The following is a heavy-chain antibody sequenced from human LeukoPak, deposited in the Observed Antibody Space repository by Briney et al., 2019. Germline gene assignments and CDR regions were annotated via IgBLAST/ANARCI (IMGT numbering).Heavy chain of an antibody. V-gene: IGHV4-39*01. CDR3: ARLKWLEFYFDY. J-gene: IGHJ4*02. CDR2: IYYSGST. Sequence: PSETLSLTCTVSGGSISSSSYYWGWIRQPPGKGLEWIGSIYYSGSTYYNPSLKSRVTMSVDTSKNQFSLKLSSVTAADTAVYYCARLKWLEFYFDYWGQGTLVTVSS. D-gene: IGHD6-19*01. CDR1: GGSISSSSYY.